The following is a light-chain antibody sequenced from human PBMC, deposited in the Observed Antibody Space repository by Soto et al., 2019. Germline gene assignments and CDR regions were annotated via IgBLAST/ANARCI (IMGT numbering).Light chain of an antibody. CDR1: QSVSSN. CDR2: GAS. CDR3: HQYITRART. V-gene: IGKV3-15*01. J-gene: IGKJ1*01. Sequence: EVVMTQSPATLSVSPGERATLSCRASQSVSSNLAWYQQKPGQAPRLLIYGASARAIGIPARFIGSGSGTEFTLTLSRLQSEDFEVDYCHQYITRARTFGQGTKVEIK.